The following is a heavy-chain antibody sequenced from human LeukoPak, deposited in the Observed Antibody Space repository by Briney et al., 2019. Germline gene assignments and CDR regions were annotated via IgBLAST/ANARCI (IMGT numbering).Heavy chain of an antibody. CDR2: IKQDGSEK. CDR1: GFSFSYYG. V-gene: IGHV3-7*04. D-gene: IGHD4-11*01. Sequence: GGSLRLSCAASGFSFSYYGMHWVRQVPGKGLEWVANIKQDGSEKYYVDSVKGRFTISRDNAKNSLYLQMNSLRAEDTAVYYCARGTVTVDYWGQGTLVTVSS. CDR3: ARGTVTVDY. J-gene: IGHJ4*02.